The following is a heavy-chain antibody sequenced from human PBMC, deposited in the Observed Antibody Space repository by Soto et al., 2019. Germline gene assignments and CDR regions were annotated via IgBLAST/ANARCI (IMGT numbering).Heavy chain of an antibody. V-gene: IGHV1-3*01. CDR2: INAGNGNT. CDR3: VRSVAVPAAPDY. D-gene: IGHD2-2*01. Sequence: ASVKVSCKASGYTFTSYAMHWVRQAPGQRLEWMGWINAGNGNTKYSQKFQGRVTITRDTSASTAYMELSSPSSEDTAVYYCVRSVAVPAAPDYWGQGTLVTVSS. CDR1: GYTFTSYA. J-gene: IGHJ4*02.